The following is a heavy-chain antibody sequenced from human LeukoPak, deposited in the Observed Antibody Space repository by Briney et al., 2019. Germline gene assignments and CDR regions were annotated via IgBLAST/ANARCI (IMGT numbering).Heavy chain of an antibody. Sequence: SETLSLTCTVSGGSISSSSYYWGWIRQPPGKGLEWIGSIYYSGSTYYNPSLKSRVTISVDTSKNQFSLKLSSVTAADTAVYYCARGPISDYARGWYYYMDVWGKGTTVTVSS. CDR3: ARGPISDYARGWYYYMDV. CDR1: GGSISSSSYY. J-gene: IGHJ6*03. D-gene: IGHD4-17*01. V-gene: IGHV4-39*07. CDR2: IYYSGST.